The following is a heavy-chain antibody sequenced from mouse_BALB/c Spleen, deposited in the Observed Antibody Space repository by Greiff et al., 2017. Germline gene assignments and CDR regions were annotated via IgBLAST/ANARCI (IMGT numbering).Heavy chain of an antibody. J-gene: IGHJ2*01. CDR3: ARSGVVDD. Sequence: EVQRVESGGGLVEPGGSRKLSCAASGFTFSSFGMHWVRQAPEKGLEWVAYISSGSSTIYYADTVKGRFTISRDNPKNTLFLQMTSLRSEDTAMYYCARSGVVDDWGQGTTLTVSS. CDR1: GFTFSSFG. V-gene: IGHV5-17*02. CDR2: ISSGSSTI. D-gene: IGHD1-1*01.